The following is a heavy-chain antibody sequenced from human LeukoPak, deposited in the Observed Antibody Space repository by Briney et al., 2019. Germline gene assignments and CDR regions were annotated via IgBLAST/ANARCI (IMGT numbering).Heavy chain of an antibody. CDR1: GYSFTNYW. Sequence: GESLKISCEGSGYSFTNYWIGWVRQMPGKGLEWMGIIYPDDSDTRYSPSFQGQVTISADKSIGTAYLQWSSLEASDTAMYYCAIGGDSSTSCYRCFNYWGQGTLVTVSS. CDR2: IYPDDSDT. J-gene: IGHJ4*02. D-gene: IGHD2-2*01. V-gene: IGHV5-51*01. CDR3: AIGGDSSTSCYRCFNY.